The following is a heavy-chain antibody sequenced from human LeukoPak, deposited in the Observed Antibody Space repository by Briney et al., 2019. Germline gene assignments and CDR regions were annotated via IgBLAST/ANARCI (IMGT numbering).Heavy chain of an antibody. CDR1: GFTFSSYA. CDR3: AKNRFDYSYGSSSSGYFDY. Sequence: PGGSLRLSCAASGFTFSSYAMSWVRQAPGKGLEWVSAISGSGGSTYYADSVKGRFTISRDNSKNTLYLQMNSLRAEDTAVYYCAKNRFDYSYGSSSSGYFDYWGQGTLVTVSS. V-gene: IGHV3-23*01. D-gene: IGHD5-18*01. J-gene: IGHJ4*02. CDR2: ISGSGGST.